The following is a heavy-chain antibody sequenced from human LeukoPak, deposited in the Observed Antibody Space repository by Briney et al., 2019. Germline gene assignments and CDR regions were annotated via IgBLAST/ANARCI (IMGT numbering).Heavy chain of an antibody. Sequence: PGGSLRLSCAASGFTFSSYWMHWVRQAPGKGLVWVSHINSDGSTTSYADSVKGRFTISRDNAKNTLYLQMNSLRAEDTAVYYCAGARSSTNVLYYYYYHMDVWGKGTTVTVSS. J-gene: IGHJ6*03. CDR1: GFTFSSYW. CDR3: AGARSSTNVLYYYYYHMDV. V-gene: IGHV3-74*01. CDR2: INSDGSTT. D-gene: IGHD2-2*01.